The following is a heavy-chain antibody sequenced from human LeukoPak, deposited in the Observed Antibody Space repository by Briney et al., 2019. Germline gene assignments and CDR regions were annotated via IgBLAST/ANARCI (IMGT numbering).Heavy chain of an antibody. CDR2: IYNGGST. D-gene: IGHD3-16*01. V-gene: IGHV3-53*01. CDR3: ARDKGGCAFDI. Sequence: PGGSLRLSCAASGFTVSSNYMSWVRQAPGKGLEWVSVIYNGGSTYYADSVKGRFTISRDNYKNTLYLKMNSLRAEDTAVYYCARDKGGCAFDIWGQGTMVTVSS. J-gene: IGHJ3*02. CDR1: GFTVSSNY.